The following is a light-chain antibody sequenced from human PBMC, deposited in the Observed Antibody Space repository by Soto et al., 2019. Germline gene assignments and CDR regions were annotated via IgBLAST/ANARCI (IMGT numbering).Light chain of an antibody. J-gene: IGKJ5*01. Sequence: EIVLTQSPATLSLSPGERVTLSCRASQGASNSLAWYQQKPGQPPRLLIYDVSNRATGIPARFSGSGSGTDFTLTITSLEPEDFAVYFCHQRYNWPRVTFGQGTQLEIK. CDR3: HQRYNWPRVT. CDR1: QGASNS. CDR2: DVS. V-gene: IGKV3-11*01.